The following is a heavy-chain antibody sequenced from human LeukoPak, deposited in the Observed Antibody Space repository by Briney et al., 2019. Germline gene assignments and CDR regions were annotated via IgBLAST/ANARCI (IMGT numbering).Heavy chain of an antibody. Sequence: GGSLRLSCAASGFTFSSYEMNWVRQAPGKGLEGVSYISSSGSTICYADSVKGRFTISRDNAKNSLYLQMTSLRAEDMAVYYCARRYNILTGYGYYYYYGMDVWGKGTTVTVSS. CDR3: ARRYNILTGYGYYYYYGMDV. CDR1: GFTFSSYE. V-gene: IGHV3-48*03. CDR2: ISSSGSTI. J-gene: IGHJ6*04. D-gene: IGHD3-9*01.